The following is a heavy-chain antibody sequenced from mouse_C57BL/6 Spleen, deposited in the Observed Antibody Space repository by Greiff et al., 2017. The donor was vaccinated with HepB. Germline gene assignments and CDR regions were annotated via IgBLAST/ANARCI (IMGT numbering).Heavy chain of an antibody. V-gene: IGHV1-39*01. Sequence: EVQLQESGPELVKPGASVKISCKASGYSFTDYNMNWVKQSNGKSLEWIGVINPNYGTTSYNQKFKGKATLTVDQSSSTAYMQLNSLTSEDSAVYYGARSPITTVVATKAMDYWGQGTSVTVSS. D-gene: IGHD1-1*01. CDR3: ARSPITTVVATKAMDY. CDR1: GYSFTDYN. J-gene: IGHJ4*01. CDR2: INPNYGTT.